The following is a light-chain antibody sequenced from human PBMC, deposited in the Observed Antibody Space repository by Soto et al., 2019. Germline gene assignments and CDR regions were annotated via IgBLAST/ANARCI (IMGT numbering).Light chain of an antibody. J-gene: IGKJ5*01. V-gene: IGKV2-28*01. CDR1: QSLLQSNGYNY. Sequence: DVVMTQAPLSLSVTPGETASISCRSSQSLLQSNGYNYLDWYVQKPGQSPQLLIYLGSNRASGVPDRSSGSGSGTDFTLKISRVEAEDVGVYFCMQARQTPNTFGQGTRLEIK. CDR2: LGS. CDR3: MQARQTPNT.